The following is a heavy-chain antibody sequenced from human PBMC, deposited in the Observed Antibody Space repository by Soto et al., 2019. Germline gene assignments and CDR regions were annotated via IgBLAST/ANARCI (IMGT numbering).Heavy chain of an antibody. V-gene: IGHV4-59*01. D-gene: IGHD3-22*01. Sequence: SETLSLTCTVSGGSITGYYWSWIRQPPGKGLEWIGYIFYAGNTLYTPSLKSRVTISLDTSKNQFSLKLSSVTAADTAVYYCARVYDSSGYSYFQHWGQGTLVTVSS. J-gene: IGHJ1*01. CDR3: ARVYDSSGYSYFQH. CDR1: GGSITGYY. CDR2: IFYAGNT.